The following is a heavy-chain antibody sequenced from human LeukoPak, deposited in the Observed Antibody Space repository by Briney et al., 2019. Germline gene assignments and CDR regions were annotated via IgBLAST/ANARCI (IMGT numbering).Heavy chain of an antibody. Sequence: PPETLSLTCAVYGGSFSGYYWSWIRQPPGKGLEWIGYIYYSGSTNYNPSLKSRVTISIDTSKNQFSLKLSSVTAADTAVYYCARVDYDSSGYNFDYWGQGTLVTVSS. D-gene: IGHD3-22*01. CDR3: ARVDYDSSGYNFDY. J-gene: IGHJ4*02. V-gene: IGHV4-59*01. CDR2: IYYSGST. CDR1: GGSFSGYY.